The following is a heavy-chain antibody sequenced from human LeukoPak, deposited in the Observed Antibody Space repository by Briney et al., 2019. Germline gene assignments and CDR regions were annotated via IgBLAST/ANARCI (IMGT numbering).Heavy chain of an antibody. J-gene: IGHJ4*02. Sequence: GGSLRLSCLTSGFTFSTNAMSWVRQAPGEGLEWISGISGSGASTYYADSVTGRFTISRDNSRNTLYLQMNSLRGDDTAVYYCAKDVGKWESLHFFDYWGQGTLVTVSS. CDR2: ISGSGAST. D-gene: IGHD1-26*01. CDR1: GFTFSTNA. V-gene: IGHV3-23*01. CDR3: AKDVGKWESLHFFDY.